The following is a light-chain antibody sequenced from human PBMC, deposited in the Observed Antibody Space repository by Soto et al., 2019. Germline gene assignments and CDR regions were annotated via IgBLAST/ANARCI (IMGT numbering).Light chain of an antibody. CDR3: QQRDTQALT. V-gene: IGKV3-11*01. Sequence: EIVLTQSPATLSLSPGERATLSCRASQSVSSHLSWYQQKPGQAPRLLIYDASDRATGIPARFSGSGSGTDFTLTISGLEPEDFAVYYCQQRDTQALTFGPGTKVDIK. CDR1: QSVSSH. J-gene: IGKJ3*01. CDR2: DAS.